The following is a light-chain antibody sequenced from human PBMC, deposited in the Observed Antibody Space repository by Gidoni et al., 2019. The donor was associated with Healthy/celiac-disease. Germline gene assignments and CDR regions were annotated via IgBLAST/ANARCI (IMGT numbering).Light chain of an antibody. Sequence: EIVLTKSPGTLSLSPGERATLSCRASQSVSSSYLAWYQQKPGQAPRLPIYGASSRATGIPDRFSGSGSGTDFTLTISRLEPEDFAVYYCQQYGSSLWTFGQGTKVEIK. CDR2: GAS. V-gene: IGKV3-20*01. J-gene: IGKJ1*01. CDR1: QSVSSSY. CDR3: QQYGSSLWT.